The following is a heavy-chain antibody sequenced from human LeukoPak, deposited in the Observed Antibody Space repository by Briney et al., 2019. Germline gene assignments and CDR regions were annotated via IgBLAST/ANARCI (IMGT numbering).Heavy chain of an antibody. CDR3: ARDRGGYTYSHDY. J-gene: IGHJ4*02. CDR2: IYHSGST. CDR1: GGSISSSNW. V-gene: IGHV4-4*02. D-gene: IGHD5-18*01. Sequence: SETLSLTCAVSGGSISSSNWWSWVRQPPAKGLEWIGEIYHSGSTNYNPSLKSRVTISVDKSKNQFSLKLSSVTAADTAVYYCARDRGGYTYSHDYWGQGTLVTVSS.